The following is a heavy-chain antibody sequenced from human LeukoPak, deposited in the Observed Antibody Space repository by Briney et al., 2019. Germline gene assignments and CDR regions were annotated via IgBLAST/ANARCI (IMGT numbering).Heavy chain of an antibody. CDR3: ARTYYDILTGYYNAPLFGY. CDR1: GYTFTSYG. CDR2: ISAYNGNT. J-gene: IGHJ4*02. D-gene: IGHD3-9*01. V-gene: IGHV1-18*01. Sequence: GASVKVSCKASGYTFTSYGISWVRQAPGQGLEWMGWISAYNGNTNYAQKLQGRVTMTTDTSTSTAYMELRSLRSDDTAVYYCARTYYDILTGYYNAPLFGYWGQGTLVTVSS.